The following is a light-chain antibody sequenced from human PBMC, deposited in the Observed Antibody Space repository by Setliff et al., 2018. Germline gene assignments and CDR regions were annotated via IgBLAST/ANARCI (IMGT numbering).Light chain of an antibody. V-gene: IGLV2-14*03. CDR3: SSYTTSSLRV. CDR2: DVS. Sequence: QSVLTQPASVSGYPGQSITISCAGTSSDVGAYNYVSWYQQHPGKAPKLLISDVSYRPSGVSHRFSGSKSGNTASLTISWLQAEDEADYYCSSYTTSSLRVFGGGTKGTVL. J-gene: IGLJ2*01. CDR1: SSDVGAYNY.